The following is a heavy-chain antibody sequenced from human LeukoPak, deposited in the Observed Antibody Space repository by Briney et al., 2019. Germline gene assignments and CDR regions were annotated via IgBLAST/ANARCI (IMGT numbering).Heavy chain of an antibody. J-gene: IGHJ4*02. CDR2: IYPGDSAT. Sequence: GESLKISCKGSGYSFISYWIGWVRQMPGKGLEWMAMIYPGDSATRYGPSFQGQVTVSADKSTSTAYLQWSSLKASDTAMYYCARRWAVAGAFDYWGQGTLVTVSS. CDR3: ARRWAVAGAFDY. CDR1: GYSFISYW. D-gene: IGHD6-19*01. V-gene: IGHV5-51*01.